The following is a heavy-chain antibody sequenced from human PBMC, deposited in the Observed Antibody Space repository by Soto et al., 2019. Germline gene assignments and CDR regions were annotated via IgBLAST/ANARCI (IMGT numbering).Heavy chain of an antibody. CDR2: ISAYNGNT. D-gene: IGHD3-3*01. CDR3: ARVGTIFGVVIMPNHGDY. V-gene: IGHV1-18*01. CDR1: GYTFTSYG. Sequence: ASVNVSCKDSGYTFTSYGISWVRQAPGQGLEWMRWISAYNGNTNYAQTLQGRVTMTTDTSTSIVYMELRSLRSDDTALYYCARVGTIFGVVIMPNHGDYWGQGTLVTVSS. J-gene: IGHJ4*02.